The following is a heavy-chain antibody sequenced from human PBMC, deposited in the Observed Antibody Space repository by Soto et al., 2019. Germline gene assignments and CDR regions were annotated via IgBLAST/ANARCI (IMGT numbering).Heavy chain of an antibody. J-gene: IGHJ6*02. CDR3: ARDDRPYQLLYGMDV. Sequence: QVQLVQSGAEVKKPGSSVKVSCKASGGTFSSYAISWVRQAPGQGLEWMGGIIPIFGTANYAQKFQGRVTITADKSTSAGYMELSSLRSEDTAVYYCARDDRPYQLLYGMDVWGQGTTVTVSS. CDR1: GGTFSSYA. D-gene: IGHD2-2*01. CDR2: IIPIFGTA. V-gene: IGHV1-69*06.